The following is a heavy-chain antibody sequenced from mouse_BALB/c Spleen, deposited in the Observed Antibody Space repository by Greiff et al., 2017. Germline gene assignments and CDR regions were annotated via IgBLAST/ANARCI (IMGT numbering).Heavy chain of an antibody. CDR2: IAPGSGST. CDR1: GYTFTSYW. J-gene: IGHJ4*01. CDR3: AREGADYYGLYAMDY. Sequence: DLVKPGASVKLSCKASGYTFTSYWINWIKQRPGQGLEWIGRIAPGSGSTYYNEMFKGKATMTVDTSSSTAYIQLSSLSSEDSSVYFCAREGADYYGLYAMDYWGQGTSVTVSS. D-gene: IGHD1-2*01. V-gene: IGHV1S41*01.